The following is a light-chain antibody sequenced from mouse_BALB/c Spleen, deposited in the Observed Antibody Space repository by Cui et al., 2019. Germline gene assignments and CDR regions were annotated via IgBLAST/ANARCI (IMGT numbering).Light chain of an antibody. Sequence: DIQMTQSPASLSASVGEPVTITCRASGNIPNYLAWNQQKQGKSPQLLVYNAKTLAEGVPSRFSGSGSRTQYSLKSNSLQPEDFGSYYCQHFWSTLTFGAGTKLELK. CDR1: GNIPNY. CDR3: QHFWSTLT. J-gene: IGKJ5*01. CDR2: NAK. V-gene: IGKV12-41*01.